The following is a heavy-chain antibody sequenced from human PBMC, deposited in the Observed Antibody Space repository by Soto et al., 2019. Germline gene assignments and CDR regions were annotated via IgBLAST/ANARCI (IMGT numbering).Heavy chain of an antibody. Sequence: PGGSLRLSCAASGFNFPSYWMTWVRQAPGKGLEWVTNIRQDVSEKYYVDSVKGRFTISRDNAKNSLYLEMSSLRGDDTAIYYCARYYAGSGNSDAFDLWGQGTLVTVSS. D-gene: IGHD6-19*01. CDR1: GFNFPSYW. J-gene: IGHJ3*01. CDR3: ARYYAGSGNSDAFDL. V-gene: IGHV3-7*03. CDR2: IRQDVSEK.